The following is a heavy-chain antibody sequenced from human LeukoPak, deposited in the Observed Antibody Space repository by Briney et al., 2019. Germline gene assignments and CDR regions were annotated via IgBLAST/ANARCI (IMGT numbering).Heavy chain of an antibody. CDR2: IYYSGST. CDR3: ARGGGQWTDNWFDP. Sequence: SETLSLTCTVSGGSISSYYWSWIRQPPGKGLEWIGYIYYSGSTNYNPSLKSRVTISVDTSKNQFSLKLSSVTAADTAVYYCARGGGQWTDNWFDPWGQGTLVTVSS. CDR1: GGSISSYY. V-gene: IGHV4-59*01. J-gene: IGHJ5*02. D-gene: IGHD6-19*01.